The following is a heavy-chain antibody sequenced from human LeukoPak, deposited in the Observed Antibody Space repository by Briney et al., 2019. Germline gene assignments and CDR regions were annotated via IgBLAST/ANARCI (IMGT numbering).Heavy chain of an antibody. Sequence: SETLSLTCTVSGYSISSGYYWGWIRQPPGKGLEWIGSIYHSGSTYYNPSLKSRVTISVDTSKNQFSLKLSSVTAADTAVYYCARGRDYYDSSGYYPSQTLRGWFDPWGQGTLVTVSS. CDR2: IYHSGST. CDR1: GYSISSGYY. J-gene: IGHJ5*02. CDR3: ARGRDYYDSSGYYPSQTLRGWFDP. V-gene: IGHV4-38-2*02. D-gene: IGHD3-22*01.